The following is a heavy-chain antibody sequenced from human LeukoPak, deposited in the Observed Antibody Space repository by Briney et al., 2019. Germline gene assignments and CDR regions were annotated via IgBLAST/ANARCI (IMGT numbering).Heavy chain of an antibody. CDR3: ARGAEDTGDY. J-gene: IGHJ4*02. Sequence: ASVKVSCKASGYTFTTYALNWVRQAPGQGLEWMGWINTNTGNPTYAQGFTGRFVFSVDTSVSTAYLQISSLKAEDTAVYYCARGAEDTGDYWGQGTLVTVSS. V-gene: IGHV7-4-1*02. CDR2: INTNTGNP. CDR1: GYTFTTYA. D-gene: IGHD2-15*01.